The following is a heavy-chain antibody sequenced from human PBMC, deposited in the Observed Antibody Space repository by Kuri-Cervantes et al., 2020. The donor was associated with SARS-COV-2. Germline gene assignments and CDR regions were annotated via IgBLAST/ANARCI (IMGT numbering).Heavy chain of an antibody. CDR2: MFNAGET. Sequence: GGSLRLSCAASGFSVSDNYLSWVRQAPGKGLEWVSVMFNAGETHYADSVKGRFTISRDNAKNTLYLQMNSLRAEDTAVYYCAKPYYDFWSGHFPSWFDPWGQGTLVTVSS. D-gene: IGHD3-3*01. CDR3: AKPYYDFWSGHFPSWFDP. J-gene: IGHJ5*02. CDR1: GFSVSDNY. V-gene: IGHV3-66*02.